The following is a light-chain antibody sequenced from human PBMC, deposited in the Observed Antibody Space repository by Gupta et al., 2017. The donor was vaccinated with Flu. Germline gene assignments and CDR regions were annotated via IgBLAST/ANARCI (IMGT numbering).Light chain of an antibody. V-gene: IGKV3-15*01. Sequence: IATTQSPATLSVAPGDTATLSCRASQGVSNHLAWYQQKAGQAPRLLISGASTLASGIPARFSGSGSGTEFTLTISSLQSEDFAIYYCQQDNYWPGTFGQGTKVEIK. CDR2: GAS. CDR3: QQDNYWPGT. J-gene: IGKJ1*01. CDR1: QGVSNH.